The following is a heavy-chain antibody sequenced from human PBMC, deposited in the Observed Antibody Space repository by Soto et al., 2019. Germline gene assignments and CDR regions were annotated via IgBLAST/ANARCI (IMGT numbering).Heavy chain of an antibody. CDR3: ATQEVGVTDGYTSDP. CDR1: GGSITSSSYY. Sequence: QLHLRESGPGLVKPSETLSLTCTVSGGSITSSSYYWGWIRQPPGKGLEWIGSIYYSGSTYYNPSLKSRVTISVDTSKNQFSLKLSSVTAADTALYYCATQEVGVTDGYTSDPWGQGTLVTVSS. D-gene: IGHD6-25*01. CDR2: IYYSGST. V-gene: IGHV4-39*01. J-gene: IGHJ5*02.